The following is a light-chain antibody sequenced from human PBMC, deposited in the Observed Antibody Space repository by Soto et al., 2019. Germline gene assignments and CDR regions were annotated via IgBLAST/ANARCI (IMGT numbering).Light chain of an antibody. Sequence: DIQMTQSPSSVSASVGDRVTITCRASQAISNWLAWYQQNPGKAPKLLIYAASNLQPGAPSRFSGSGSGADFTLTFSSLQPEYFATYYFQQANRFPRTFGQGTKVEIK. V-gene: IGKV1D-12*01. CDR3: QQANRFPRT. CDR2: AAS. J-gene: IGKJ1*01. CDR1: QAISNW.